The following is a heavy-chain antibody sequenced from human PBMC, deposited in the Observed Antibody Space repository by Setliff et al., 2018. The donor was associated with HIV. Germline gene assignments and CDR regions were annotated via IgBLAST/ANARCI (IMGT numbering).Heavy chain of an antibody. CDR1: GGSISSGDYY. J-gene: IGHJ2*01. V-gene: IGHV4-30-4*08. D-gene: IGHD3-10*01. CDR2: IYNSGST. Sequence: SETLSLTCTVSGGSISSGDYYWTWICQPPGKGLEWIGYIYNSGSTYYEPSLRGRVTISIDKNQFSLKLNSVTAADTAVYYCARETNASGSLTAYWYFDLWGRGTLVTVSS. CDR3: ARETNASGSLTAYWYFDL.